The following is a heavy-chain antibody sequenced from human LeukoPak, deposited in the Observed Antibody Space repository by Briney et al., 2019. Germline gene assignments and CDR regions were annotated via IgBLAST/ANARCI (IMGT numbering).Heavy chain of an antibody. V-gene: IGHV4-59*08. J-gene: IGHJ4*02. CDR1: GDSISSYY. D-gene: IGHD2-15*01. CDR3: ASGDCSGGSCYLGY. CDR2: IYYSGST. Sequence: SETLSLTCTVSGDSISSYYWSWIRQPPGKGLEWIGYIYYSGSTNYNPSLKSRVTISVDTSKNQFSLKLSSVTAADTAVYYCASGDCSGGSCYLGYWGQGTLVTVSS.